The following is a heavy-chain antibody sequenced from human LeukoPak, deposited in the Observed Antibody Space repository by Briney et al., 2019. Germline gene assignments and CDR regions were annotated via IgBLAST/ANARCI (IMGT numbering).Heavy chain of an antibody. CDR2: INTDGSGT. D-gene: IGHD3-9*01. Sequence: PGGSLRLSCAASGFTLSRCWKEGVRQAPGKGLVWVSHINTDGSGTNYADSVKGRFTISRDNAKSTLYLQMNSLRAEDTAVYYCARVRSSGCRVWLDYWGQGTLVTVSS. CDR1: GFTLSRCW. CDR3: ARVRSSGCRVWLDY. J-gene: IGHJ4*02. V-gene: IGHV3-74*01.